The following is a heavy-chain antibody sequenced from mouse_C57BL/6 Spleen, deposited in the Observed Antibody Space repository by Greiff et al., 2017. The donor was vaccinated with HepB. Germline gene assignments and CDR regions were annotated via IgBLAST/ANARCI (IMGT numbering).Heavy chain of an antibody. CDR3: ARILPYYYGSSYDAMDY. CDR1: GYTFTSYW. V-gene: IGHV1-52*01. J-gene: IGHJ4*01. D-gene: IGHD1-1*01. Sequence: VQLQQSGAELVRPGSSVKLSCKASGYTFTSYWMHWVKQRPIQGLEWIGNIDPSDSETHYNQKFKDKATLTVDKSSSTAYMQLSSLTSEDSAVYYCARILPYYYGSSYDAMDYWGQGTSVTVSS. CDR2: IDPSDSET.